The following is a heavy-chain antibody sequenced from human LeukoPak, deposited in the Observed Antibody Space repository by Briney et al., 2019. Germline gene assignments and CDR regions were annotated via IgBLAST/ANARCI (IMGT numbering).Heavy chain of an antibody. Sequence: GRSLRLSCAASGFTFSSYGMHWVRQAPGKGLEWVAVISYDGSNKYYADSVKGRFTISRDNSKNTLYLQTNSLRAEDTAVYYCANIGDSSGWAIDYWGQGTLVTVSS. CDR3: ANIGDSSGWAIDY. D-gene: IGHD6-19*01. J-gene: IGHJ4*02. CDR2: ISYDGSNK. V-gene: IGHV3-30*18. CDR1: GFTFSSYG.